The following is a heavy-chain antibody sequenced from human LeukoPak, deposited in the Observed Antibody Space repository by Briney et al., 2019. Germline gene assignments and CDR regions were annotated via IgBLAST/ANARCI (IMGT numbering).Heavy chain of an antibody. CDR2: MKQDGSEK. J-gene: IGHJ4*02. D-gene: IGHD2-8*01. Sequence: GGSLRLSCAASGFTFSSYWMSWVRQAPGKGLEWVANMKQDGSEKYYVDSVKGRFTISRDNAKNSLYLQMNSLRAEDTAVYYCARTQRFVRSLFAPIDYWGQGTLVTVSS. CDR1: GFTFSSYW. V-gene: IGHV3-7*01. CDR3: ARTQRFVRSLFAPIDY.